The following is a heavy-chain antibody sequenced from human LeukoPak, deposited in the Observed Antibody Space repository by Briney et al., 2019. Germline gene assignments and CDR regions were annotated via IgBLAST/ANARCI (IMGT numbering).Heavy chain of an antibody. CDR2: IWNDGSNK. J-gene: IGHJ4*02. V-gene: IGHV3-33*01. CDR3: ARASGPFDY. Sequence: GGSLRLSCAASGFTFSTYGMHWVRHAPGKGLEWVAVIWNDGSNKYYADSVKGRFTISRDNSKNTLYLQMNSLRAEDTAVYSCARASGPFDYWGQGTLVTVSS. D-gene: IGHD3-10*01. CDR1: GFTFSTYG.